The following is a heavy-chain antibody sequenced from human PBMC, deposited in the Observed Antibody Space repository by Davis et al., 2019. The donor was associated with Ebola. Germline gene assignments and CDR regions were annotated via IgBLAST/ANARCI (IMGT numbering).Heavy chain of an antibody. D-gene: IGHD6-6*01. CDR3: ARGSDDRSDH. Sequence: AASVKVSCNASGYTFTSYDINWVRHAPGQGLEWMGWMNPNSGTTGYAQKFQGRITMTRNTFMRTAYMELNGLTSEDTTVYYYARGSDDRSDHWGQGTLVTVSS. CDR1: GYTFTSYD. J-gene: IGHJ4*02. V-gene: IGHV1-8*02. CDR2: MNPNSGTT.